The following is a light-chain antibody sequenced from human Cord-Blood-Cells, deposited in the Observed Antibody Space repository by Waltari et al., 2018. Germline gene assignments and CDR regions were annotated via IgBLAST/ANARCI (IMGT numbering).Light chain of an antibody. CDR3: QAWDSSTAV. V-gene: IGLV3-1*01. Sequence: SYELTQPPSVSLSPVQTASTASTERNSGPKHACWYQQKQGQSLVLVIYQDSRRPSGIPERFSGSNSGNTATLTISGTQAMDEADYYCQAWDSSTAVFGTGTKVTVL. J-gene: IGLJ1*01. CDR1: NSGPKH. CDR2: QDS.